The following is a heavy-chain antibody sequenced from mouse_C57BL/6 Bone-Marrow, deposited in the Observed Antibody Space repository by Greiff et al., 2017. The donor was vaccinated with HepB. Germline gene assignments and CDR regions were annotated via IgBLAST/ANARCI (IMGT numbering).Heavy chain of an antibody. CDR2: IDPETGGT. Sequence: VQLQQSGAELVRPGASVTLSCKASGYTFTDYEMHWVKQTPVHGLEWIGAIDPETGGTAYNQKFKGKAILTADKSSSTAYMELRSLTSEDSAVYYCTRDMEGYAMDYWGQGTSVTVSS. D-gene: IGHD1-1*02. J-gene: IGHJ4*01. CDR3: TRDMEGYAMDY. CDR1: GYTFTDYE. V-gene: IGHV1-15*01.